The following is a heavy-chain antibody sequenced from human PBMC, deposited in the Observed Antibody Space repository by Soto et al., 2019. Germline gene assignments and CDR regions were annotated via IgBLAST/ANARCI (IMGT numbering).Heavy chain of an antibody. CDR3: ARVLRDDYVWGSYRYTNVGAFDI. D-gene: IGHD3-16*02. CDR1: GYSISSGYY. CDR2: IYHSGST. J-gene: IGHJ3*02. V-gene: IGHV4-38-2*01. Sequence: PSETLSLTCAVSGYSISSGYYWGWIRQPPGKGLEWIGGIYHSGSTYYNPSLKSRVTISVDTSKNQFSLKLSSVTAADTAVYYCARVLRDDYVWGSYRYTNVGAFDIWGQGTMVTVSS.